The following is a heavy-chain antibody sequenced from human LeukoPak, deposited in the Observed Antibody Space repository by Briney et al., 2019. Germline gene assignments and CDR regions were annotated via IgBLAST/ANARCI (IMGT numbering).Heavy chain of an antibody. CDR3: ARDGFGELSFWFYFDY. Sequence: ASVKVSCKASGGTFSSYAISWVRQAPGQGLEWMGRIIPIFGTANYAQKFQGRVTITMDESTSTAYMELSSLRSEDTAVYYCARDGFGELSFWFYFDYWGQGTLVTVSS. V-gene: IGHV1-69*05. D-gene: IGHD3-10*01. CDR2: IIPIFGTA. J-gene: IGHJ4*02. CDR1: GGTFSSYA.